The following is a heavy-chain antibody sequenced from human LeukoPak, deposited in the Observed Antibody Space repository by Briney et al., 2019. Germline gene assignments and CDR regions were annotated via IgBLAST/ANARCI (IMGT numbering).Heavy chain of an antibody. CDR3: ARDILTGSQSRFQH. D-gene: IGHD3-9*01. Sequence: PGGSLRLSCAASGFTFSDYYMNWVRQAPGKGLEWVSYISSSSTIYYADSVKGRFTISRDNAKNSLYLQMNSLRAEDTAVYYCARDILTGSQSRFQHWGQGTLVTVSS. J-gene: IGHJ1*01. CDR1: GFTFSDYY. V-gene: IGHV3-69-1*01. CDR2: ISSSSTI.